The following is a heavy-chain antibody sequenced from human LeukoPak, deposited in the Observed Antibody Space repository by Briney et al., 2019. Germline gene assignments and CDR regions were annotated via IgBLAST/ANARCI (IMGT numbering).Heavy chain of an antibody. CDR2: LSAYNSNT. Sequence: SSVKPSYSPSHYTVTSYGIIWLRQAPRHRVGGRGWLSAYNSNTNYAQTLRGRVTMTTDTSKSTAYMQVRSLRSDDTAVYYCAREVDTSMALTDYWGWGTLATVS. D-gene: IGHD5-18*01. J-gene: IGHJ4*02. CDR3: AREVDTSMALTDY. V-gene: IGHV1-18*01. CDR1: HYTVTSYG.